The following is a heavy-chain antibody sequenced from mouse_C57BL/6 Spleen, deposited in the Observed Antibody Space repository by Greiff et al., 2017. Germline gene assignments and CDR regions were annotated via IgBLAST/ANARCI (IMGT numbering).Heavy chain of an antibody. CDR2: IRNKANGYTT. V-gene: IGHV7-3*01. D-gene: IGHD1-1*01. J-gene: IGHJ4*01. CDR3: ARYHYYGSSYYAMDY. CDR1: GFTFTDYY. Sequence: EVKLMESGGGLVQPGGSLSLSCAASGFTFTDYYMSWVRQPPGKALEWLGFIRNKANGYTTEYSASVKGRFNISRDNSQSILYLQMNALRAEDSATYYCARYHYYGSSYYAMDYWGQGTSVTVSS.